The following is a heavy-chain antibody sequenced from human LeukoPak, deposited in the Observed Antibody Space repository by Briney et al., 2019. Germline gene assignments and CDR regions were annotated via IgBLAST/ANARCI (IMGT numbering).Heavy chain of an antibody. J-gene: IGHJ4*02. D-gene: IGHD4-17*01. Sequence: PGGSLRLSCAASGFTFSSYSMNWVRQALGKGLEWVSSISSSSSYIYYADSVKGRFTISRDNAKNSLYLQMNSLRAEDTAVYYCASLVSGDYDYWGQGTLVTVSS. CDR3: ASLVSGDYDY. V-gene: IGHV3-21*01. CDR1: GFTFSSYS. CDR2: ISSSSSYI.